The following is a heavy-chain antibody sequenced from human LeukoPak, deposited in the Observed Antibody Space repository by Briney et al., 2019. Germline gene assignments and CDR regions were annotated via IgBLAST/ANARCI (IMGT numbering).Heavy chain of an antibody. Sequence: GGSLRLSCAASGFTFSSYGMHWVRQAPGKGLEGVAVISYDGSNKYYADSVKGRFTISRDNSKNTLYLQMDSLRAEDTAVYYCAKDSGWIQFIDWGQGTPVTVSS. V-gene: IGHV3-30*18. D-gene: IGHD5-24*01. J-gene: IGHJ4*02. CDR1: GFTFSSYG. CDR2: ISYDGSNK. CDR3: AKDSGWIQFID.